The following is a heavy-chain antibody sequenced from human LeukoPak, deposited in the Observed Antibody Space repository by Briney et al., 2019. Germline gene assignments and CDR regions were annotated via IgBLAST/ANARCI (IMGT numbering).Heavy chain of an antibody. V-gene: IGHV3-23*01. CDR3: AKDIAGARGGFDY. CDR2: ISGSGGST. D-gene: IGHD1-26*01. J-gene: IGHJ4*02. Sequence: GGSLRLSCAASGFTFSSYAMSWVRQAPGKGLEWVSAISGSGGSTYYADSVKGRFTISRDNSKNTLYLKMNSLRAEDTAVYYCAKDIAGARGGFDYWGQGTLVTVSS. CDR1: GFTFSSYA.